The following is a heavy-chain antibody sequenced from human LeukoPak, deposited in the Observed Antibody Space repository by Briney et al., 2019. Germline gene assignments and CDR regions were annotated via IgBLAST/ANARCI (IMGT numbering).Heavy chain of an antibody. Sequence: ASVKVSCKASGYTFTSYDINWVRQATGQGLEWMGWMNPNSGNTGYAQKFQGRVTMTRNTSISTAYMELSSLRSEDTAVYYCAQARKQLVGRGYYFDYWGQGTLVTVSS. V-gene: IGHV1-8*01. CDR3: AQARKQLVGRGYYFDY. J-gene: IGHJ4*02. CDR2: MNPNSGNT. CDR1: GYTFTSYD. D-gene: IGHD6-6*01.